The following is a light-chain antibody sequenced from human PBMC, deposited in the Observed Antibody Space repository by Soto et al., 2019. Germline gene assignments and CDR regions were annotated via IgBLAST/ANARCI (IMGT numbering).Light chain of an antibody. Sequence: IVMTQSPATLSVSPGERATLSCRASQTIDNRLAWYQQRPGQAPRLLIYGASIRATGIPARFSGSGSGTEFTLTISGLQSEDFVVYYCQQYNDWRTFGQGTNVDIK. CDR3: QQYNDWRT. J-gene: IGKJ1*01. CDR1: QTIDNR. V-gene: IGKV3-15*01. CDR2: GAS.